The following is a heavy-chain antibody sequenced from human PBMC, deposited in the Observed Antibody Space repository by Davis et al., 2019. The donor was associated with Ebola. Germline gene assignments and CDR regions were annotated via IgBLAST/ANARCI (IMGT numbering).Heavy chain of an antibody. CDR3: ARERMTLGY. CDR1: GFTFSTYW. V-gene: IGHV3-7*01. CDR2: IKQDGSEK. Sequence: GESLKISCAASGFTFSTYWMTWVRQAPGKGLEWVANIKQDGSEKYSVDSVKGRFTISRDNAKNSLYLEMNSLRAEDTAVYYCARERMTLGYWGQGTLVTVS. D-gene: IGHD3/OR15-3a*01. J-gene: IGHJ4*02.